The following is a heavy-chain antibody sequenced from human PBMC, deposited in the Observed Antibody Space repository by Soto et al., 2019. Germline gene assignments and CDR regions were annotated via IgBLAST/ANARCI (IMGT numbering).Heavy chain of an antibody. V-gene: IGHV1-18*01. CDR1: GYTFTSYG. CDR3: ARGSNDIGY. J-gene: IGHJ4*02. CDR2: ISANNGNT. D-gene: IGHD1-1*01. Sequence: QVQLVQSGAEVKKPGASVKVSCKASGYTFTSYGITWVRQAPGQGLEWMGWISANNGNTSYAQKRQGRVTMTTDTATSTAYMERRSLGSDDAAVYSCARGSNDIGYWGQGTLVTVCS.